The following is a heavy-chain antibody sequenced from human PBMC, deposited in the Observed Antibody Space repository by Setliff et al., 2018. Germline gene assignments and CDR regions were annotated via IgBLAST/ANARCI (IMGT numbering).Heavy chain of an antibody. J-gene: IGHJ3*01. V-gene: IGHV4-30-4*08. CDR2: IYHSGSA. CDR3: AREVGTSTSSDAFDV. D-gene: IGHD1-26*01. Sequence: TLSLTCTVSGDSISSGDCFWSWIRQPPGKGLEWIAYIYHSGSAYYNPSLKRRVTMSVDTSKNQFSLHLTSVTAADTAVYYCAREVGTSTSSDAFDVWGQGMMVTVSS. CDR1: GDSISSGDCF.